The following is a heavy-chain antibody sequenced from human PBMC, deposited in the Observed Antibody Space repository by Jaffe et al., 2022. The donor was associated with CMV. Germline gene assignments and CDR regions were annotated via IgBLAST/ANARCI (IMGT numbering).Heavy chain of an antibody. CDR3: ARGTTGETTVTPDWFDP. D-gene: IGHD4-4*01. J-gene: IGHJ5*02. CDR1: GGSISSSSYY. Sequence: QLQLQESGPGLVKPSETLSLTCTVSGGSISSSSYYWGWIRQPPGKGLEWIGSIYYSGSTYYNPSLKSRVTISVDTSKNQFSLKLSSVTAADTAVYYCARGTTGETTVTPDWFDPWGQGTLVTVSS. V-gene: IGHV4-39*01. CDR2: IYYSGST.